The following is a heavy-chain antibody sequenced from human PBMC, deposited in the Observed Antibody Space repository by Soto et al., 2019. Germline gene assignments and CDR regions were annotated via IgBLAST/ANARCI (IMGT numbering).Heavy chain of an antibody. Sequence: PSETLSLTCTVSGGSISSYYWSWIRQPPGKGLEWIGYIYYSGSTNYNPSLKSRVTISVDTSKNQFSLKLSSVTAADTAVYYCAKGRGSSPTSCYDCWGQGTLVTVSS. CDR2: IYYSGST. J-gene: IGHJ4*02. CDR1: GGSISSYY. CDR3: AKGRGSSPTSCYDC. D-gene: IGHD2-2*01. V-gene: IGHV4-59*01.